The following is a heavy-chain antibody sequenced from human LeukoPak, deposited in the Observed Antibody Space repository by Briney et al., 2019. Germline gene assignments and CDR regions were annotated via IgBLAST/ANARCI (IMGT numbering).Heavy chain of an antibody. D-gene: IGHD4-17*01. Sequence: SETLSLTCTVSDFSISSGYYWGWIRQPPGKGVEGIGNIYHTSSTYYNPSLRRRVTIVADTSCNHFSVTLRSVTAADTAVYYCARVGLSNEFGDYTAFDYWGQGTLVTFSS. CDR3: ARVGLSNEFGDYTAFDY. J-gene: IGHJ4*02. V-gene: IGHV4-38-2*02. CDR1: DFSISSGYY. CDR2: IYHTSST.